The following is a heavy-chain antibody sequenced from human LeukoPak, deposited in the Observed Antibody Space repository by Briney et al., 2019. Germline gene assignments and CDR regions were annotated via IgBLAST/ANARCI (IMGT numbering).Heavy chain of an antibody. Sequence: ASVKVSCKASGYTFTSYAMHWVRQAPGQRLEWMGWINAGNGNTKYSQKFQGRVTITRDTSASTAYMELSSLRSEDTAVYYCARDRSGYDSSGYSFDYWGQGTLVTVSS. CDR2: INAGNGNT. V-gene: IGHV1-3*01. D-gene: IGHD3-22*01. CDR1: GYTFTSYA. J-gene: IGHJ4*02. CDR3: ARDRSGYDSSGYSFDY.